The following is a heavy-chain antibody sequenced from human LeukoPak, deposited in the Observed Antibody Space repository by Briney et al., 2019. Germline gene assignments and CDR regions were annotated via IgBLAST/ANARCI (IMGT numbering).Heavy chain of an antibody. CDR1: GGTFSSYA. D-gene: IGHD5-18*01. Sequence: GSSVKVSCKASGGTFSSYAISWVRQAPGQGLEWMGGIIPIFGTANYAQKFQGRVTITADESTSTAYMELSSLRSEDTAVYYCAGGGYSYGPKQFDYWGQGTLVTVSS. J-gene: IGHJ4*02. V-gene: IGHV1-69*01. CDR3: AGGGYSYGPKQFDY. CDR2: IIPIFGTA.